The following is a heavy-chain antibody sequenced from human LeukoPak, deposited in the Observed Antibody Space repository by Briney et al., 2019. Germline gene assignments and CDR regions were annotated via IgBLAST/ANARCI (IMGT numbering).Heavy chain of an antibody. CDR1: GFTFSSSW. J-gene: IGHJ4*02. Sequence: GGSLRLSCAASGFTFSSSWMKWVRQAPGKGLEWVANIKPDGSEDFYVDSVRGRFTISRDNAKNSLFLQMNSLRAEDTATYYCARENFEYWAQGTLVTVSS. CDR2: IKPDGSED. V-gene: IGHV3-7*04. CDR3: ARENFEY.